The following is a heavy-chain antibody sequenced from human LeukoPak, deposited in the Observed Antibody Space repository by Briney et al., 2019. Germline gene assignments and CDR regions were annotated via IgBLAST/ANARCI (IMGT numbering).Heavy chain of an antibody. CDR2: VDPEDGET. V-gene: IGHV1-69-2*01. CDR3: ATPIYGDYVDY. D-gene: IGHD4-17*01. Sequence: VASAKVSCKVSGYTFTDYYMHWVQQAPGKGLEWMGLVDPEDGETIYAEKFQARVTITADTSTDTAYMELHSLRSEDTALYYCATPIYGDYVDYWGQGTLVTVSS. J-gene: IGHJ4*02. CDR1: GYTFTDYY.